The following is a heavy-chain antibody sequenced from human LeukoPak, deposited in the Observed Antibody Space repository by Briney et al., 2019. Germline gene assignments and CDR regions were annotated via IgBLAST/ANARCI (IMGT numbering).Heavy chain of an antibody. CDR1: GGSINSGGYY. Sequence: SETLSLTCTVSGGSINSGGYYWSWIRQHPGKGLEWIGYIYYSGSTHYNSSLKSRVTISLDMSKNQFSLKLSSVTATDTAVYNCARAAKTGSYLFDYWGQGALVTVSS. CDR3: ARAAKTGSYLFDY. J-gene: IGHJ4*02. D-gene: IGHD1-26*01. CDR2: IYYSGST. V-gene: IGHV4-31*03.